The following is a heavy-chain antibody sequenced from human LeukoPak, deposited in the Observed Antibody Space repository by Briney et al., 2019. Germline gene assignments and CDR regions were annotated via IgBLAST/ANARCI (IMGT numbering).Heavy chain of an antibody. Sequence: GGSLRLSCAASGFTFTSYSMNWVRQAPGEGLEWVSSISSSSSYIYYADSVKGRFTISRDNAKNSLYLQMNSLRAEDTAVYYCARAIPRPRDYYYYYMDVWGKGTTVTVSS. CDR3: ARAIPRPRDYYYYYMDV. V-gene: IGHV3-21*01. CDR2: ISSSSSYI. D-gene: IGHD1-14*01. J-gene: IGHJ6*03. CDR1: GFTFTSYS.